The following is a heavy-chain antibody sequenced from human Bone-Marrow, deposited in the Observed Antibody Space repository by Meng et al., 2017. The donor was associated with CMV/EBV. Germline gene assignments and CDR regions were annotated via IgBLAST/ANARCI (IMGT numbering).Heavy chain of an antibody. V-gene: IGHV3-48*04. J-gene: IGHJ4*02. D-gene: IGHD4-23*01. Sequence: GGSLRLSCAASGFTFSSYSMNWVRQAPGKGLEWISYISTSGITIDYADSVKGRFTVSRDNARNSLYLQMNSLRAEDTAVYYCARDSYGGAYFDDWGQGTLVTVSS. CDR3: ARDSYGGAYFDD. CDR2: ISTSGITI. CDR1: GFTFSSYS.